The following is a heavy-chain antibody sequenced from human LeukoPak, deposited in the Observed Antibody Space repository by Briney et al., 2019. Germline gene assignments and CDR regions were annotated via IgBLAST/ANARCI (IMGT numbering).Heavy chain of an antibody. Sequence: ESGPTLVKPTQTLTLTCTFSGFSLSTSGVGVGWIRQPPGKALEWLALIYWNDDKRYGPSLKSRLTITKDTSKNQVVLTMTNMDPVDTATYYCAHLADFWSGYFYFDYWGQGTLVTVSS. CDR2: IYWNDDK. D-gene: IGHD3-3*01. CDR3: AHLADFWSGYFYFDY. J-gene: IGHJ4*02. CDR1: GFSLSTSGVG. V-gene: IGHV2-5*01.